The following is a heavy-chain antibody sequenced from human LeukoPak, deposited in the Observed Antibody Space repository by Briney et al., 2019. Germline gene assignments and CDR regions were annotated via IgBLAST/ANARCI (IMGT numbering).Heavy chain of an antibody. CDR1: GFTFSSSW. CDR2: IHREESSI. V-gene: IGHV3-74*01. D-gene: IGHD6-13*01. J-gene: IGHJ3*02. CDR3: TRGNLAAGGAFDI. Sequence: GGSLRLSCAGSGFTFSSSWIHWVRQDPGKGLVWVSRIHREESSISYADSVKGRFTISRDNAKNTLYLQTNSLRAEDTAVYYCTRGNLAAGGAFDIWGQGTVVIVSS.